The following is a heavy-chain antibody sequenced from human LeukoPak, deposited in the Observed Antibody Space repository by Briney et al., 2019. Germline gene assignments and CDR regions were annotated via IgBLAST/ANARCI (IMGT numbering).Heavy chain of an antibody. J-gene: IGHJ4*02. V-gene: IGHV3-72*01. CDR3: VALIRGLGY. CDR1: GFTFSDHY. D-gene: IGHD3-10*01. CDR2: SRNRAHSYST. Sequence: PGGSLRLSCAASGFTFSDHYMDWVRQAPGKGLDWIGRSRNRAHSYSTEYAASVKDRFTVSRADSENSLYLQMNSLKTDDTAVYYCVALIRGLGYWGQGTLVTVSS.